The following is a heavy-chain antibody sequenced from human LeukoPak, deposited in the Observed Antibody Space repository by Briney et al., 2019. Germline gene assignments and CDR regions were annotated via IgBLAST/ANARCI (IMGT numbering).Heavy chain of an antibody. CDR3: ARLSSTIAAASY. Sequence: GASLQISCKGSGSSFTSYWIGWVRPLPGKGLEWMGIIYPGDSDTRYSPSFQGQVTISADKSISTAYLQWSSLKASDTAMYYCARLSSTIAAASYWGQGTLVTVSS. CDR1: GSSFTSYW. CDR2: IYPGDSDT. V-gene: IGHV5-51*01. D-gene: IGHD6-13*01. J-gene: IGHJ4*02.